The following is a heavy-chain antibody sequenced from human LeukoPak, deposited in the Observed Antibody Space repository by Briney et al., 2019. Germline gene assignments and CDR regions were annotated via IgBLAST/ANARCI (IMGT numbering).Heavy chain of an antibody. CDR2: IRYDGSNK. V-gene: IGHV3-30*02. CDR3: AKDGVEYSSSDFDY. CDR1: GFTFSSYG. D-gene: IGHD6-6*01. Sequence: GGSLRLSCAASGFTFSSYGMHWVRQAPGKGLEWVAFIRYDGSNKYYADSVKGRFTISRDNSKNTLYLQMNSLRAEDTAVYYCAKDGVEYSSSDFDYWGQGTLVTVSS. J-gene: IGHJ4*02.